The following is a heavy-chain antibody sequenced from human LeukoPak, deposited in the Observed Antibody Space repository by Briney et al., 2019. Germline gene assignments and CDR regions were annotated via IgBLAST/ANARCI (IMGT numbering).Heavy chain of an antibody. J-gene: IGHJ4*02. CDR1: GGSFSGYY. CDR3: ASSPLYCYDSSGYYSY. V-gene: IGHV4-34*01. Sequence: PSETLSLTCAVYGGSFSGYYWSWIRQPPGKGLEWIGEINHSGSTNYNPSLKSRVTISVDTSKNQFSLKLSSVTAADTAVYYCASSPLYCYDSSGYYSYWGQGTLVTVSS. CDR2: INHSGST. D-gene: IGHD3-22*01.